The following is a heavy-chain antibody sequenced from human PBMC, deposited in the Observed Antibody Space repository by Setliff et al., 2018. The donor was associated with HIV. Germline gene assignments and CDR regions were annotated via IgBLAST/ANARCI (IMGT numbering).Heavy chain of an antibody. Sequence: GGSLRLSCAASGFTFSSYEMNWVRQAPGKGLEWVSYISRSGSTIHCADSVKGRFTISRDNAKNSLFLQMNSLRAEDTAVYYCAKDHATSSWFTALLDYWGQGALVTVSS. V-gene: IGHV3-48*03. CDR2: ISRSGSTI. J-gene: IGHJ4*02. D-gene: IGHD6-13*01. CDR3: AKDHATSSWFTALLDY. CDR1: GFTFSSYE.